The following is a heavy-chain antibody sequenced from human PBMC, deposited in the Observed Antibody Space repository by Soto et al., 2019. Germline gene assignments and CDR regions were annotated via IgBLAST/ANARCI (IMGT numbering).Heavy chain of an antibody. CDR2: IYHSGST. Sequence: PSETLSLTCAVSGGSISSGGYSCNWIRQPPGKGLEWIGYIYHSGSTYYNPSLKSRVTISEDTSKNQFSLKLSSVTAADTAVYYCSRAGYCSGGSCYRFPVDYWGQGTLVTVSS. J-gene: IGHJ4*02. CDR1: GGSISSGGYS. CDR3: SRAGYCSGGSCYRFPVDY. D-gene: IGHD2-15*01. V-gene: IGHV4-30-2*01.